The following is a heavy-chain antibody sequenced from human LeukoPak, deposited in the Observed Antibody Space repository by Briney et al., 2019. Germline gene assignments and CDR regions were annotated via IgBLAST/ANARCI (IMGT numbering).Heavy chain of an antibody. CDR3: ARGGAVAGYFDY. V-gene: IGHV3-72*01. CDR1: GFTFSDHY. D-gene: IGHD6-19*01. CDR2: TRNKADSYTT. Sequence: GGSLRLSCAASGFTFSDHYMDWVRQAPGKGLEWVGRTRNKADSYTTEYAASVKGRFTISRDDSKNSLYLQMNSLKTEDTAVYYCARGGAVAGYFDYWGQGTLVTVSS. J-gene: IGHJ4*02.